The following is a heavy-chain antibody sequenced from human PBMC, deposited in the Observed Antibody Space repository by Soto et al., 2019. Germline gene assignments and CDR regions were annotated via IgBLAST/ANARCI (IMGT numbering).Heavy chain of an antibody. Sequence: EVQLLESGGGLVQPGGSLRLSCAASGFTFSSYAMSWVRQAPGKGLEWVSAISGSGGSTYYADSVKGRFTISRENSKNTLYLQMNSLRAEDTAVYYCAKDMGGGYCSGGSCEVNDDAFDIWGQGTMVTVSS. CDR1: GFTFSSYA. CDR2: ISGSGGST. J-gene: IGHJ3*02. D-gene: IGHD2-15*01. CDR3: AKDMGGGYCSGGSCEVNDDAFDI. V-gene: IGHV3-23*01.